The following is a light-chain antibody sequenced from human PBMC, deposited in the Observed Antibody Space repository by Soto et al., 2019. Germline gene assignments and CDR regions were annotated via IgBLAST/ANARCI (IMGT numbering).Light chain of an antibody. CDR2: DAS. CDR1: QSVSTR. V-gene: IGKV1-5*02. CDR3: QQYNSYSE. Sequence: DIQMTQSPSSLSASVGDRVTIICRASQSVSTRLAWYQQKPGKAPKVLIYDASSWAGGVPSRFTGSGSGTEFTLTISSLQPDDFATYYCQQYNSYSEFGQGTKVDIK. J-gene: IGKJ1*01.